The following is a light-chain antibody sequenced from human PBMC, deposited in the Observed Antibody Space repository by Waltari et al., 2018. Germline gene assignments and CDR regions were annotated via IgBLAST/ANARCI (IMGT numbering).Light chain of an antibody. CDR1: QSISSW. V-gene: IGKV1-5*01. J-gene: IGKJ2*01. CDR3: QQYNSYQRT. CDR2: DAS. Sequence: DIQMTQFPSTLSASVGDRVTITCRASQSISSWLAWFQQKPGKAPKLLIYDASSLESGVPSRFSGSGSGTEFTLTISSLQPDDFATYYCQQYNSYQRTFGQGTKLEIK.